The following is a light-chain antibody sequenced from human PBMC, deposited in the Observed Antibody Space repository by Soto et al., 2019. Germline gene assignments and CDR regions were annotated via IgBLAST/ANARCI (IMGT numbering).Light chain of an antibody. Sequence: EIVLTQSPGTLSLSPGERVTLSCRASQSVSSTYLAWYQHKPGQAPRLLIYGAFSRATGIPDRFSGSGSGTDFTLTISRLDPEDFAVYYCHQYGSSPWTFGQGTKVEIK. CDR1: QSVSSTY. V-gene: IGKV3-20*01. J-gene: IGKJ1*01. CDR2: GAF. CDR3: HQYGSSPWT.